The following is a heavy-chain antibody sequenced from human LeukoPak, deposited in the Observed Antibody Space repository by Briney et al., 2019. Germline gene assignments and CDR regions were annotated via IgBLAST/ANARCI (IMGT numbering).Heavy chain of an antibody. CDR2: IYPGDSDT. J-gene: IGHJ4*02. Sequence: GESLKISCKGSGYSFTSYWIGWVRQMPGKGLEWMGIIYPGDSDTRYSPSFQGQVTISADKSVSTAYLQWSSLKASDTAMYYCARLPKDIVVVVAATHWGQGTLVTVSS. D-gene: IGHD2-15*01. CDR1: GYSFTSYW. V-gene: IGHV5-51*01. CDR3: ARLPKDIVVVVAATH.